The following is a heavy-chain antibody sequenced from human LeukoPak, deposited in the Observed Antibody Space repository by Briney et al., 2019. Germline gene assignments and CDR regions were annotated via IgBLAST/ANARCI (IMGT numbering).Heavy chain of an antibody. CDR1: GGSISSYY. D-gene: IGHD3-16*01. CDR2: IYYSGST. CDR3: ARDGGPLRG. J-gene: IGHJ4*02. V-gene: IGHV4-59*01. Sequence: SETLSLTCTVSGGSISSYYWSWIRQPPGKGLEWIGYIYYSGSTNYNPSLKSRVTISVDTSKNQFSLKLSSVTAADTAVYYCARDGGPLRGWGQGTLVTVSS.